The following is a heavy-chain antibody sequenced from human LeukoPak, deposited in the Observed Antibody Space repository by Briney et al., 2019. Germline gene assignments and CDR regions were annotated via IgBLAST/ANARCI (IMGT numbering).Heavy chain of an antibody. CDR1: GFTFSNYA. Sequence: GGSLRLSCAAAGFTFSNYAMTWVRQAPGKGLEWVSGISGSAGSTDYVDSVKGRFTISRDNSKNTLYLHMNSLRAEDTAVYYCAKDGYYDFWSGPSPHYYYMDVWDKGTTVTVSS. D-gene: IGHD3-3*01. CDR2: ISGSAGST. V-gene: IGHV3-23*01. J-gene: IGHJ6*03. CDR3: AKDGYYDFWSGPSPHYYYMDV.